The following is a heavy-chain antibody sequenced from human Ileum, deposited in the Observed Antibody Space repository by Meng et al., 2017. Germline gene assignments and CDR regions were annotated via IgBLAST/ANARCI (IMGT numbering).Heavy chain of an antibody. CDR2: IFSSGST. J-gene: IGHJ5*02. CDR1: GYTFLTFH. CDR3: AGEKPSNYWFDP. D-gene: IGHD4-11*01. Sequence: QVQLGKSGAEVKKPGASVKVSCKASGYTFLTFHIHWVRQAPGQGLEWMGTIFSSGSTRYAQKFQGRVTMTRDTSTTTVYMELSSLRSEDTAVYYCAGEKPSNYWFDPWGQGTLVTVSS. V-gene: IGHV1-46*01.